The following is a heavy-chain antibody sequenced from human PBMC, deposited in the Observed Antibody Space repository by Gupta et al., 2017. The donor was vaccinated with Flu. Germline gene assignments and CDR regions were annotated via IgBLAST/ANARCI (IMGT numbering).Heavy chain of an antibody. CDR1: RSSW. CDR2: INPDGSTT. Sequence: RSSWMTWVRQAPGTGLELVANINPDGSTTNYLDSVKGRFTISRDNAKNSVFLKMNSLRVDDTATYFCVRDPESYAFDIWGQGTMVTVSS. CDR3: VRDPESYAFDI. J-gene: IGHJ3*02. V-gene: IGHV3-7*01.